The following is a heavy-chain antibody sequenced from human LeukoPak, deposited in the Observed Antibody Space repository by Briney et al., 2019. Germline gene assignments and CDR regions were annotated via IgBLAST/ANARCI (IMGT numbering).Heavy chain of an antibody. V-gene: IGHV1-69*16. CDR1: GGTFSSYT. J-gene: IGHJ4*02. D-gene: IGHD3-22*01. CDR3: ARDLYYYDSSGYSPYYFDY. CDR2: IIPILGIA. Sequence: SVKVSCKASGGTFSSYTISWVRQAPGQGLEWMGRIIPILGIANYAQKFQGRVTITTDESTSTAYMELSSLRSEDTAVYYCARDLYYYDSSGYSPYYFDYRGRGTLVTVSS.